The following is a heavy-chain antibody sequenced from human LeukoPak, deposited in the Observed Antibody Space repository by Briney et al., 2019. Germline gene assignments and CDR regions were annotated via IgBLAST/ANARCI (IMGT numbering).Heavy chain of an antibody. CDR3: AREGVVGDSSGLDY. CDR2: ISSSSSYI. Sequence: GGSLRLSCAASGFTFSSYSMNWVRQAPGKGLEWVSSISSSSSYIYYADSVKGRFTISRDNAKNSLYLQMNSLRAEDTAVYYCAREGVVGDSSGLDYWGQGTLVTVSS. D-gene: IGHD3-22*01. V-gene: IGHV3-21*01. J-gene: IGHJ4*02. CDR1: GFTFSSYS.